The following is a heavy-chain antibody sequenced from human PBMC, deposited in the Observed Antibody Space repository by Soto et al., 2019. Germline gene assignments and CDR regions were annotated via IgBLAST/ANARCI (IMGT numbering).Heavy chain of an antibody. CDR1: GGTIRSPDW. Sequence: SETLSLTCGVSGGTIRSPDWWTWIRQPPGKGLEWIGYIYYSGSTNYNPSLKSRVTISVDTSKNQFSLKLSSVTAADTAVYYCARGRYSSSWFTVGQYGMDVWGQGTTVTVSS. D-gene: IGHD6-13*01. J-gene: IGHJ6*02. V-gene: IGHV4-59*11. CDR3: ARGRYSSSWFTVGQYGMDV. CDR2: IYYSGST.